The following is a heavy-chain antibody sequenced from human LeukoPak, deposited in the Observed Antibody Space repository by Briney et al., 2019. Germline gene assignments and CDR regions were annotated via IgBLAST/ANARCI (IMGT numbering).Heavy chain of an antibody. CDR3: ARDRGLRGDYYFDY. J-gene: IGHJ4*02. D-gene: IGHD3-10*01. Sequence: GGTLSLSCAASGFTFSSYWMHWVRHAQGKGLGWVSRFNSDGSSTIYADSAKDRFIIARDNAKNTLYLQMNSLRAEDTAGYYCARDRGLRGDYYFDYWGQGGLVTVSS. CDR1: GFTFSSYW. CDR2: FNSDGSST. V-gene: IGHV3-74*01.